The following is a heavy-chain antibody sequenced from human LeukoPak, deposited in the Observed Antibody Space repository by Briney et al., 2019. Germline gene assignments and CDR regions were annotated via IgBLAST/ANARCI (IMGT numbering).Heavy chain of an antibody. CDR3: ARVYGDYKNAFDI. V-gene: IGHV4-30-4*01. Sequence: SETLSLTCTVSGGSISSGDYYWSWIRQPPGKGLEWIGYMYYSGSTYYNPSLKSRVTISVDTSKNQFSLKLSSVTAADTAVYYCARVYGDYKNAFDIWGQGTMVTVSS. CDR2: MYYSGST. CDR1: GGSISSGDYY. D-gene: IGHD4-17*01. J-gene: IGHJ3*02.